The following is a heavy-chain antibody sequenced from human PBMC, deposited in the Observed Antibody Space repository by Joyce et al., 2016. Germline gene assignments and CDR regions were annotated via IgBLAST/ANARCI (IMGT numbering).Heavy chain of an antibody. D-gene: IGHD6-19*01. V-gene: IGHV1-8*01. CDR1: GYTFSSYD. CDR2: MKPKSGNT. J-gene: IGHJ6*02. Sequence: QVQLVQSGAEVKKPGASVTVSCKASGYTFSSYDINWVRQATGQGLEWMGWMKPKSGNTGYAQKFQGRVTSTRNTSMSTAYMELSSLRYEDTAVYYCARREESSDPNLTPYYYFGLDVWGRGTTVTVSS. CDR3: ARREESSDPNLTPYYYFGLDV.